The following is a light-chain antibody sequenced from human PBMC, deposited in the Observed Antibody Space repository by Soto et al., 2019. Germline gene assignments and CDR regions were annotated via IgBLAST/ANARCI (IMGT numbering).Light chain of an antibody. J-gene: IGKJ1*01. CDR1: QTISSW. Sequence: DIQMTQSHSTLSGSVGDRVTITCRASQTISSWLAWFQQKPGKAPKLLIYKASTLERGVPSRFSGSGSGTEFTLTISSLQPDDFATYYCQQYNSMGTFGQGTKV. CDR2: KAS. CDR3: QQYNSMGT. V-gene: IGKV1-5*03.